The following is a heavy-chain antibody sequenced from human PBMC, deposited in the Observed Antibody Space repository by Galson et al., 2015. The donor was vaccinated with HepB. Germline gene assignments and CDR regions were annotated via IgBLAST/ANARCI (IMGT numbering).Heavy chain of an antibody. CDR3: AREGYCGGDCYSFDY. J-gene: IGHJ4*02. CDR2: IIPIFGTA. V-gene: IGHV1-69*13. D-gene: IGHD2-21*01. Sequence: QSGAEVKKPGASVKVSCKASGGTFSSYAISWVRQAPGQGLEWMGGIIPIFGTANYAQKFQGRVTITADESTSTAYMELSSLRSEDTAVYYCAREGYCGGDCYSFDYWGQGTLATVSS. CDR1: GGTFSSYA.